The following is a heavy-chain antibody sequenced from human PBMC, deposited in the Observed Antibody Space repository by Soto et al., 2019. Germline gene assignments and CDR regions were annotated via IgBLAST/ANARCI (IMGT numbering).Heavy chain of an antibody. CDR3: XXXAVXXXNTFDH. J-gene: IGHJ4*02. V-gene: IGHV1-69*01. D-gene: IGHD3-10*01. CDR2: ITPVLRST. Sequence: QVHLVQSGAELKKPGSSVKVSCRASGGIFSDYAFTWVXQAPGQGLEWMGGITPVLRSTKYAKRFQDRITLTADESTXXXXXXXXXXXXXXXXXXXXXXXAVXXXNTFDHWGQGTLVTVSS. CDR1: GGIFSDYA.